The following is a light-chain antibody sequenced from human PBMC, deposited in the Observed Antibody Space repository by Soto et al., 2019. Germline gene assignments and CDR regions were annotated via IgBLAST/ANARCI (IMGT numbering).Light chain of an antibody. CDR2: EVN. Sequence: QSVLTQPPSASGCPAESVTLPCTGTSRDVGFYEYVSWYRQHPGKAPRLMIYEVNRRPSGIPDRFSGSTSGNTASLTVSGLQAEDEADYYCSSYAYNFIFIFGTGTKVTVL. CDR3: SSYAYNFIFI. J-gene: IGLJ1*01. V-gene: IGLV2-8*01. CDR1: SRDVGFYEY.